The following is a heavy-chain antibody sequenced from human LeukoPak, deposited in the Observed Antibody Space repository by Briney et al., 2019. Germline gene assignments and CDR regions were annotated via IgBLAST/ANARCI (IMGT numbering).Heavy chain of an antibody. Sequence: SESLSLTCTVSGGSISSSSYYWGWIRRPPGEGLEWIGNIYYSGTTYYNPSLKSRVTISVDTSKNQISLKLTSATAADTAVYYCARLSSGWYYFDYWGQGTLVTVSS. V-gene: IGHV4-39*01. J-gene: IGHJ4*02. CDR3: ARLSSGWYYFDY. CDR1: GGSISSSSYY. CDR2: IYYSGTT. D-gene: IGHD6-19*01.